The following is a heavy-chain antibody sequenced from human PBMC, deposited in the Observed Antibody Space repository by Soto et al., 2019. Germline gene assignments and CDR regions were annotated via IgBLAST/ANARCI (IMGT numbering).Heavy chain of an antibody. CDR1: GDSISTSSSYY. CDR3: ARIKIVGILTYYMDV. V-gene: IGHV4-39*01. CDR2: MYYSGST. Sequence: SETLSLTCTVSGDSISTSSSYYWGWIRQPPGKGLEWIANMYYSGSTYYNPALKSRVTISLETSKNQFSLKLSSVTAADTAVYYCARIKIVGILTYYMDVWGKGTTVTVSS. J-gene: IGHJ6*03. D-gene: IGHD3-3*01.